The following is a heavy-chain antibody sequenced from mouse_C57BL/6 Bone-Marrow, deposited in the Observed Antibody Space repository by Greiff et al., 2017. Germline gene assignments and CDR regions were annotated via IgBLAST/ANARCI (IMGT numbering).Heavy chain of an antibody. Sequence: EVMLVESGGGLVKPGGSLKLSCAASGFTFSDYGMHWVRQAPEKGLAWVAYISSGSSTIYYADTVKGRFTISRDNAKNTLFLQMTSLRSEDTAMYYCARRDDYGMFAYWGQGTLVTVSA. CDR3: ARRDDYGMFAY. CDR1: GFTFSDYG. CDR2: ISSGSSTI. V-gene: IGHV5-17*01. J-gene: IGHJ3*01. D-gene: IGHD2-4*01.